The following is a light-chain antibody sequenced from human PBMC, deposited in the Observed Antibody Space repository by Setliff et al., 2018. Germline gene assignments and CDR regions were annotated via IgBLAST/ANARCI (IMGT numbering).Light chain of an antibody. CDR2: GAS. J-gene: IGKJ5*01. CDR1: QSVSSSY. CDR3: QQYGSSRIT. V-gene: IGKV3-20*01. Sequence: IVLPQSPGTMSLSPGERATLSCRASQSVSSSYLAWYQQKPGQAPRLLIYGASSRATGIPDRFSGSGSGTDFTLTISRLEPEDFAVYYCQQYGSSRITFGQGTRLEI.